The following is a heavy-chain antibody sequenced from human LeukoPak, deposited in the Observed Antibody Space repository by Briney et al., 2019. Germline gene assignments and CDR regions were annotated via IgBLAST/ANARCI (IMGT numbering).Heavy chain of an antibody. J-gene: IGHJ4*02. CDR3: AKDDPTGRYL. V-gene: IGHV3-30*02. CDR1: GFTFSSFG. D-gene: IGHD1-26*01. CDR2: IHNDGITE. Sequence: GGSLRLSCAASGFTFSSFGMHWVRQTPGKGLEWLTFIHNDGITEYSADSVKGRFTISRDNSKNTVYLQMNSLRVEDTAVYYCAKDDPTGRYLWGQGTLVPVSS.